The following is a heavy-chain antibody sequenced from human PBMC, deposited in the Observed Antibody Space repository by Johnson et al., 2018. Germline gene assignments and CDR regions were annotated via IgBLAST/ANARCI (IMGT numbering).Heavy chain of an antibody. V-gene: IGHV3-9*01. Sequence: VQLVQSGGGLVQPGRSLRLSCAASGFTFDVYAMHWVRQVPGKGLEWVSGMSWDSGNIAYADSVKGRFTISRDNAKNSLYLQMNSLRAEDTALYYCAKDIRGPPDYYYYYYMDVWRKGTTVTVSS. J-gene: IGHJ6*03. CDR1: GFTFDVYA. CDR3: AKDIRGPPDYYYYYYMDV. CDR2: MSWDSGNI.